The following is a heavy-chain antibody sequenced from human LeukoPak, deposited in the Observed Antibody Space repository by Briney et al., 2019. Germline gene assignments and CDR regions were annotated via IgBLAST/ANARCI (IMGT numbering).Heavy chain of an antibody. CDR3: AREYCSGGSCYPWSY. V-gene: IGHV1-3*01. Sequence: ASVKVSCKASGYTFTSYGISWVRQAPGQRLEWMGWINAGTAYTKYSQKFQGRVTFTRDTSASTAYMELSSLRPEDTAVYYCAREYCSGGSCYPWSYWGQGTLVTVSS. CDR2: INAGTAYT. D-gene: IGHD2-15*01. CDR1: GYTFTSYG. J-gene: IGHJ4*02.